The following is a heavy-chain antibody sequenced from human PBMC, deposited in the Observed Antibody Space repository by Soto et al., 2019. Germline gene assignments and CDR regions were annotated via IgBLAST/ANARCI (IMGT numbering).Heavy chain of an antibody. CDR2: IIPIFGTA. V-gene: IGHV1-69*06. D-gene: IGHD3-10*01. J-gene: IGHJ6*02. CDR3: ATLRITMVRGVPARYYYYGMDV. Sequence: ASVKVSCKASGGTFSSYAISWVRQAPGQGLEWMGGIIPIFGTANYAQKFQGRVTITADKSTSTAYMELSSLRSEDTAVYYCATLRITMVRGVPARYYYYGMDVWGQGTTVTVS. CDR1: GGTFSSYA.